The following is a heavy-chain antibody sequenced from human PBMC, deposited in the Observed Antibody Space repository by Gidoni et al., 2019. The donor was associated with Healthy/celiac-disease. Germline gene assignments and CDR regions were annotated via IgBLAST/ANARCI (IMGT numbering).Heavy chain of an antibody. V-gene: IGHV4-31*03. D-gene: IGHD6-13*01. Sequence: QVQLQESCPGLVKPSMTLSLTCTVSGGSISSGGYYWSWIRQHPGKGLEWIGYIYYSGRTYYNPSLKSRVTISVDTSKNQFSLKLSSVTAADTAVYYCARGGDKWQQLVDPWGQGTLVTVSS. J-gene: IGHJ5*02. CDR1: GGSISSGGYY. CDR3: ARGGDKWQQLVDP. CDR2: IYYSGRT.